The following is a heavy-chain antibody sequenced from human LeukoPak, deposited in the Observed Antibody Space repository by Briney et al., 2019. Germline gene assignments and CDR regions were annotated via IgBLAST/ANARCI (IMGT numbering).Heavy chain of an antibody. CDR3: ARHSSGWFDY. CDR2: ISSSSSTI. CDR1: GFTFSSYS. Sequence: GGSVRLSCGASGFTFSSYSMNWVRQAPGKGLEWVSYISSSSSTIYYADSVKGRFTISRDNAKNSLYLQMNSLRDEDTAVYYCARHSSGWFDYWGQGTLVTVSS. V-gene: IGHV3-48*02. J-gene: IGHJ4*02. D-gene: IGHD6-19*01.